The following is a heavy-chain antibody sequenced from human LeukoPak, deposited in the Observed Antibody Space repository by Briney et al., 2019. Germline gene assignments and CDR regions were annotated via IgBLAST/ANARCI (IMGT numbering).Heavy chain of an antibody. CDR1: GVSISSGNW. D-gene: IGHD5-18*01. Sequence: SETLSLTCAVSGVSISSGNWWTWVRPPPGKGVEWIGEIYHGGNINYRPSLKSRVTISIDNSKNQLSLNLNPVTAADTAVYYCATRDQSRTDVVPPDYWGQGALVTVSS. CDR3: ATRDQSRTDVVPPDY. V-gene: IGHV4-4*02. J-gene: IGHJ4*02. CDR2: IYHGGNI.